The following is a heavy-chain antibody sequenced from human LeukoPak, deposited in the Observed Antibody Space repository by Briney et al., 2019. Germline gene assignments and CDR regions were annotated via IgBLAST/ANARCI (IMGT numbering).Heavy chain of an antibody. CDR2: ISSSGSTI. J-gene: IGHJ3*02. CDR1: GFTFSDYY. D-gene: IGHD3-10*01. Sequence: GGSLRLSCAASGFTFSDYYMSWIRQAPGKGLEWVSYISSSGSTIYYADSVKGRFTISRDNAKNSLYLQMNGLRAEDTAVYYCARAVLLGDDAFDIWGQGTMVTVSS. V-gene: IGHV3-11*01. CDR3: ARAVLLGDDAFDI.